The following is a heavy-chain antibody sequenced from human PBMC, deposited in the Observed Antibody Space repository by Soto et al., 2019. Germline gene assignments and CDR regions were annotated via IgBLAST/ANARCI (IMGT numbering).Heavy chain of an antibody. V-gene: IGHV3-23*01. CDR1: GFTFSYYA. D-gene: IGHD3-16*01. CDR3: AKVVWGGDAYNDC. J-gene: IGHJ4*02. Sequence: HPGGSLRLSCAASGFTFSYYAMSWVRQAPGKGLEWVSAISGSGDSTYYADSVKGRFTVSRDNSKNTLFLQMSSLRAEDTAVYYCAKVVWGGDAYNDCWGQGXVVTVYS. CDR2: ISGSGDST.